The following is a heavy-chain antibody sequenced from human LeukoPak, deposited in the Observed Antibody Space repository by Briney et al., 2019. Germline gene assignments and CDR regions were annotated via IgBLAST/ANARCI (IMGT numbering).Heavy chain of an antibody. J-gene: IGHJ4*02. D-gene: IGHD6-19*01. V-gene: IGHV3-7*03. CDR3: AKDHSSGWYYFDY. CDR2: IQQDETHK. CDR1: GFTFSTYW. Sequence: GGSLRLSCAASGFTFSTYWMSWVRQAPGKGLQWVANIQQDETHKFYLDSVQGRFTVSRDNAQNSLYLQMNSLRAEDTALYYCAKDHSSGWYYFDYWGQGTLVTVSS.